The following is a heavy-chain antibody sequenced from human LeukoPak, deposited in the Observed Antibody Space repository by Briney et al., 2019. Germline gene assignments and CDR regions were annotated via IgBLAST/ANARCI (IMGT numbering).Heavy chain of an antibody. CDR3: AKGSIVVLTAIHFDY. V-gene: IGHV3-30*04. CDR1: GFTFSSFA. J-gene: IGHJ4*02. D-gene: IGHD2-21*02. CDR2: IAYDGNDK. Sequence: QPGRSLTLSCAASGFTFSSFAMEWVRQAPGKGLEWLAVIAYDGNDKYYADSVKGRFTISRDISKNTLYLQMNSLRVEDTAVYYCAKGSIVVLTAIHFDYRGQGTLVTVSS.